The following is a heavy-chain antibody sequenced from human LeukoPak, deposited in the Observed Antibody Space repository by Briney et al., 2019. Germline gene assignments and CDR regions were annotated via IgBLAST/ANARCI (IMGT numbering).Heavy chain of an antibody. D-gene: IGHD1-26*01. CDR2: ISAYNGNT. V-gene: IGHV1-18*01. Sequence: SVKVSCKASGYTFTSYGISWVRQAPGQGLEWMGRISAYNGNTNYAQKLQGRVTMTTDTSTSTAYMELRSLRSDDTAVYYCARDPYSGSYSGANWFDPWGQGTLVTVSS. J-gene: IGHJ5*02. CDR1: GYTFTSYG. CDR3: ARDPYSGSYSGANWFDP.